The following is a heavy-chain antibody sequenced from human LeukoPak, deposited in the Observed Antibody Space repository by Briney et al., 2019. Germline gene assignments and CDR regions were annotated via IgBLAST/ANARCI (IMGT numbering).Heavy chain of an antibody. D-gene: IGHD3-9*01. CDR1: GFIFSNYA. J-gene: IGHJ4*02. V-gene: IGHV3-23*01. CDR2: IGGRDGGT. CDR3: AKWGDYDVLTGYYVSDY. Sequence: GGSLRLSCAASGFIFSNYAMSWVRQAPGKGLEWVSAIGGRDGGTYYADSVKGRFTVSRDDPKNTLYLQMNTLRAEDTAVYYCAKWGDYDVLTGYYVSDYWGQGTLVTVSS.